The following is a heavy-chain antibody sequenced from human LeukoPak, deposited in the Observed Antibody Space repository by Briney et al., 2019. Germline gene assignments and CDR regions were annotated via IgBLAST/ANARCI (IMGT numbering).Heavy chain of an antibody. V-gene: IGHV4-59*08. Sequence: SETLSLTCTVSGGSISSYYWSWIRQPPGKGLEWIGYIYYSGSTNYNPSLKSRVTISVDTSKNQFSLKLSSVTTEDTAVYYCVSYRRPPYAFDVWGQGTMVTVSS. D-gene: IGHD3-16*02. CDR1: GGSISSYY. CDR2: IYYSGST. J-gene: IGHJ3*01. CDR3: VSYRRPPYAFDV.